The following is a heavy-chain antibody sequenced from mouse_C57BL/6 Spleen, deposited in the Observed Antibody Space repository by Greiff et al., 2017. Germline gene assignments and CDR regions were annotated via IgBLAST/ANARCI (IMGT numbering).Heavy chain of an antibody. CDR2: IDPSDSYT. V-gene: IGHV1-59*01. D-gene: IGHD2-2*01. CDR3: ARLGLEDYFDY. J-gene: IGHJ2*01. Sequence: QVHVKQPGAELVRPGTSVKLSCKASGYTFTSYWMHWVKQRPGQGLEWIGVIDPSDSYTNYNQKFKGKATLTVDTSSSTAYMQLSSLTSEDSAVYYCARLGLEDYFDYWGQGTTLTVSS. CDR1: GYTFTSYW.